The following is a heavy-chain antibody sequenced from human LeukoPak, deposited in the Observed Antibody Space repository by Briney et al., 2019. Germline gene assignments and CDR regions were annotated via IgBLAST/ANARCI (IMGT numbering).Heavy chain of an antibody. CDR2: INHSGST. V-gene: IGHV4-34*01. J-gene: IGHJ4*02. D-gene: IGHD5-18*01. CDR3: ARAKRIQLWTGLDY. Sequence: SETLSLTCAVYGGPFSGYYWSWIRQPPGKGLEWIGEINHSGSTNYNPSLKSRVTISVDTSKNQFSLKLSSVTAADTAVYYCARAKRIQLWTGLDYWGQGTLVTVSS. CDR1: GGPFSGYY.